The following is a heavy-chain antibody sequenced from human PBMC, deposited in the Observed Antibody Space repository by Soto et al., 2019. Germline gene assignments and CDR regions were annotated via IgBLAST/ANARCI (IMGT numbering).Heavy chain of an antibody. J-gene: IGHJ6*04. V-gene: IGHV4-59*08. D-gene: IGHD2-2*01. Sequence: QVQLQESGPGLVKPSETLSLTCTVSGGSITSFYWSWIRQPPGKGLEWIGYIYYSGSTNYNPSLKSRVTISVDMSKNQFSLKLNSVTATDTALYYCARQSVPSTIVGSGRPGKMDVWDKGTTVTVSS. CDR2: IYYSGST. CDR1: GGSITSFY. CDR3: ARQSVPSTIVGSGRPGKMDV.